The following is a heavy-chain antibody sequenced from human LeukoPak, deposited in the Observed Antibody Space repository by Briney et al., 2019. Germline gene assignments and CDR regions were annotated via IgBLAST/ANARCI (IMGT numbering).Heavy chain of an antibody. CDR2: INHSGST. J-gene: IGHJ5*02. CDR3: AGSAAVAGQLERWFDP. Sequence: SETLSLTCAVYGGSFSGYYWSWIRQPPGKGLEWIGEINHSGSTNYNPSLKSRVTISVDTSKNQFSLKLSSVTAADTAVYYCAGSAAVAGQLERWFDPWGQGTLVTVSS. V-gene: IGHV4-34*01. CDR1: GGSFSGYY. D-gene: IGHD6-19*01.